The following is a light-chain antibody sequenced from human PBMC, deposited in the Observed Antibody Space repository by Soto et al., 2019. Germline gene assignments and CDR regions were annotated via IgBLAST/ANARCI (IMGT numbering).Light chain of an antibody. CDR2: AAS. J-gene: IGKJ1*01. V-gene: IGKV1-39*01. CDR3: QQSYSTPQT. Sequence: DIQMTQSPASLSSSVGDRFTITCMASQSISSYLNWYQQKPGKAPKLLIYAASSLQSGVTSRFSGSGSGTDFTLTISSLQPEDFATYYCQQSYSTPQTVGPGTKVEIK. CDR1: QSISSY.